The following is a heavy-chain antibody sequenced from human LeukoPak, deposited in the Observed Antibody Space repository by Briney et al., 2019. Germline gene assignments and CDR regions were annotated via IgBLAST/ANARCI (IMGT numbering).Heavy chain of an antibody. Sequence: SETLSLTCTVSGGSIRSYWSWIRQPAGKGLEWIGRIYGSGSTDYNPSLKSRVTMSIDTSKNQFSLKLSSVAAADTAVYYCARELWFGETLGAFDIWGQGTMVTVSS. J-gene: IGHJ3*02. CDR1: GGSIRSY. V-gene: IGHV4-4*07. CDR3: ARELWFGETLGAFDI. CDR2: IYGSGST. D-gene: IGHD3-10*01.